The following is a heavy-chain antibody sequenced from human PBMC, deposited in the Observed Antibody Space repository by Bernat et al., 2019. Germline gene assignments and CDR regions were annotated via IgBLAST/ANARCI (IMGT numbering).Heavy chain of an antibody. V-gene: IGHV3-30-3*01. CDR3: AREAGKFFDY. D-gene: IGHD6-19*01. Sequence: QVHLVESGGGVVQPGRSLRLSCAASGFTFSSYAMHWVRQAPGKGLEWVAVISYDGSNKYYTDSVKGRFTISRDNSKNTLYLQMNSLRAEDTAVYYCAREAGKFFDYWGQGTLVTVSS. CDR1: GFTFSSYA. J-gene: IGHJ4*02. CDR2: ISYDGSNK.